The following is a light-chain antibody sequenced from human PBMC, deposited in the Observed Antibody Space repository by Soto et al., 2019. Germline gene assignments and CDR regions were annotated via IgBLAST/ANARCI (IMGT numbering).Light chain of an antibody. CDR1: QSVSSSY. J-gene: IGKJ5*01. CDR2: GAS. V-gene: IGKV3-20*01. CDR3: QQYGSSLGIT. Sequence: EIVLTQSRGTLSLSPGERATLSCRASQSVSSSYLAWYQQKPGQAPRLLICGASSRATGIPDRFSGSGSGTDFTLTISRLEPEDFAVYYCQQYGSSLGITFGQGTRLEIK.